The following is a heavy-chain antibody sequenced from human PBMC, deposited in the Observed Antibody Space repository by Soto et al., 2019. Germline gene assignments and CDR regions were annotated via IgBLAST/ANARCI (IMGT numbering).Heavy chain of an antibody. CDR3: ARARGIVGATPRSHMDV. V-gene: IGHV4-31*03. CDR2: IYYSGST. Sequence: SETLSLTCTVSGGSISSGGYYWSWIRQHPGKGLEWIGYIYYSGSTYYNPSLKSRVTISVDTSKNQFSLKLSSVTAADTAVYYCARARGIVGATPRSHMDVWGQGTTVTVSS. CDR1: GGSISSGGYY. J-gene: IGHJ6*02. D-gene: IGHD1-26*01.